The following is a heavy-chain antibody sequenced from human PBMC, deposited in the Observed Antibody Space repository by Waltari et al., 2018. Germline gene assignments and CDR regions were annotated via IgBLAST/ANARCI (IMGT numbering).Heavy chain of an antibody. CDR3: ARSESSSYLFDY. CDR2: IIPIFGTA. V-gene: IGHV1-69*01. CDR1: GGSFSSFA. D-gene: IGHD6-6*01. J-gene: IGHJ4*02. Sequence: QVQLVQSGAAVKKPGSSVKVSCKASGGSFSSFAISWVRQAPGQGLEWMGGIIPIFGTANYAQKFQGRVTITADESTSTAYMELSSLRSEDTAVYYCARSESSSYLFDYWGQGTLVTVSS.